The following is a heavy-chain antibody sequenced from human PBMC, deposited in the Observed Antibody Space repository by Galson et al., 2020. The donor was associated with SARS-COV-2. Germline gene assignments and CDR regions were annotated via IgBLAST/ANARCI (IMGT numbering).Heavy chain of an antibody. CDR1: GGSIDRPDNY. D-gene: IGHD2-15*01. V-gene: IGHV4-30-4*08. Sequence: SETLSLTCTASGGSIDRPDNYWAWIRQPPGQGLESIGYIFHNGAAYYSPSLNSRLTISLDTSKDEFYLRLKSVTAADAAVYDCATIPGCGIYRYFDLWGRGTMVSVSS. J-gene: IGHJ2*01. CDR2: IFHNGAA. CDR3: ATIPGCGIYRYFDL.